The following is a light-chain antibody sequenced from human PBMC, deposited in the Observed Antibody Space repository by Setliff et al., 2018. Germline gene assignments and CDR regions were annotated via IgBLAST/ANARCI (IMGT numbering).Light chain of an antibody. CDR3: NAYASDTTYV. J-gene: IGLJ1*01. Sequence: QSVLTQPAAVSGSPGQSITISCAGTSSDVGGYNYVSWYQQHPGKAPKLMIYEVTKRPSGVSDRFSGSKSGNTASLTISGLQAEDEAEYYCNAYASDTTYVFGSGTKVTVL. CDR2: EVT. CDR1: SSDVGGYNY. V-gene: IGLV2-14*03.